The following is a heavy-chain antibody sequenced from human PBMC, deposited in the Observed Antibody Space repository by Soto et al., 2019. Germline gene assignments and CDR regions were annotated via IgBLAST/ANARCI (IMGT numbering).Heavy chain of an antibody. Sequence: QVTLKESGPVLVKPTETLTLTCTVSGFSLTNNKMGVSWIRQPPGKALEWLANIFSSDEKSYSTSLKSRVTISQDTSKSQVVLKVTNMDPVDTATYYCARISGGSPYYYAMDVWGQWTTVTVSS. CDR3: ARISGGSPYYYAMDV. J-gene: IGHJ6*02. CDR2: IFSSDEK. V-gene: IGHV2-26*01. CDR1: GFSLTNNKMG. D-gene: IGHD3-10*01.